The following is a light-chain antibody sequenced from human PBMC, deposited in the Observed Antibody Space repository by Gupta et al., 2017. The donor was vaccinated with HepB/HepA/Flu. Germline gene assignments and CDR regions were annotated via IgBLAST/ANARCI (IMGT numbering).Light chain of an antibody. Sequence: AIRMTQSPSSFSASTGDRVTITCRASQGISSYLAWYQQKPGKAPKLLIYAASTLQSGVPSRFSGSRSGTDFTLTISCLQSEDFATYYCQQYSSYPWTFGQGTKLEIK. J-gene: IGKJ1*01. V-gene: IGKV1-8*01. CDR2: AAS. CDR1: QGISSY. CDR3: QQYSSYPWT.